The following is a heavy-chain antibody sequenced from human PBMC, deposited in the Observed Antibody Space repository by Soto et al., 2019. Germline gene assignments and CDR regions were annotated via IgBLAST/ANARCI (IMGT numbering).Heavy chain of an antibody. D-gene: IGHD5-12*01. CDR3: ARDRGDGYNWG. V-gene: IGHV1-69*08. J-gene: IGHJ4*02. CDR2: IIPILGIA. CDR1: GGTFSSYT. Sequence: QVQLVQSGAEVKKPGSSVKVSCKASGGTFSSYTISWVRQAPGQGLEWMGRIIPILGIANYAQKFQGRVTITATNSAGKAYRELGRLRSGDAAVYYWARDRGDGYNWGGDQGTLVTVSS.